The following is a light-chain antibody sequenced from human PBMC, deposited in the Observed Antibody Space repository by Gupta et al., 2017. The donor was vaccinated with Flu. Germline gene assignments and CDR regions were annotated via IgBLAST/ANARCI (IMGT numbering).Light chain of an antibody. CDR2: AAS. CDR3: QKDNIAPPA. V-gene: IGKV1-27*01. J-gene: IGKJ4*01. Sequence: PSSLSASIGDRVTITCRASVEISSYVAWYQQKAGKPPKLLIYAASSLQSGVPSRFSGSGSGTAFSLTITSRQPEDLATYYCQKDNIAPPAFGGGTKVELK. CDR1: VEISSY.